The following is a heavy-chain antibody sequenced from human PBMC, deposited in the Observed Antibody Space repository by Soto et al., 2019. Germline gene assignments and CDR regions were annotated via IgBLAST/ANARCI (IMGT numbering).Heavy chain of an antibody. CDR1: GYTFTSYD. V-gene: IGHV1-8*01. J-gene: IGHJ4*02. Sequence: ASVKVSCKASGYTFTSYDINWVRQATGQGLEWMGWMNPNSGNTGYAQKFQGRVTMTRNTSISTAYMELSSLRSEDTAVYYCASAPGSGYYTGPDYWGQGTLVTVSS. CDR3: ASAPGSGYYTGPDY. D-gene: IGHD3-3*01. CDR2: MNPNSGNT.